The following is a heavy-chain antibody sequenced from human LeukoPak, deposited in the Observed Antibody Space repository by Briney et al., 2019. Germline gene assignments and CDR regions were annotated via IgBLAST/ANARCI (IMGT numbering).Heavy chain of an antibody. Sequence: GGSLRLSCAASGFTFSSYAISWVRQAPGQGLEWMGGIIPIFGTANYAQKFQGRVTITADESTSTAYMELSSLRSEDTAVYYCARDGYCYDSSGYYWAFDYWGQGTLVTVSS. CDR2: IIPIFGTA. V-gene: IGHV1-69*01. CDR1: GFTFSSYA. J-gene: IGHJ4*02. CDR3: ARDGYCYDSSGYYWAFDY. D-gene: IGHD3-22*01.